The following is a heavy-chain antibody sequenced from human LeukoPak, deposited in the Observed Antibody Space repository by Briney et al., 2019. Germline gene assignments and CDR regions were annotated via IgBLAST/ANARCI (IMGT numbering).Heavy chain of an antibody. Sequence: PSETLSLTCAVYGGSFSGYYWSWIRQPPGKGLEWIGEINHSGSTNYNPSLKSRVTISVDTSKNQFSLKLSSVTAADTAVYYCARQATMYDAFDIWGQGTMVTVS. CDR2: INHSGST. J-gene: IGHJ3*02. V-gene: IGHV4-34*01. CDR1: GGSFSGYY. CDR3: ARQATMYDAFDI. D-gene: IGHD5-24*01.